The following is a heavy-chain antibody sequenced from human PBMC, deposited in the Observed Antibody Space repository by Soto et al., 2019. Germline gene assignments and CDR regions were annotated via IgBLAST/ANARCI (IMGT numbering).Heavy chain of an antibody. CDR1: GFTFSSYA. CDR3: AKDRQGSYFDY. J-gene: IGHJ4*02. Sequence: EVQLLESGGGLVQPGGSLRLSCAASGFTFSSYAMNWVRQAPGKGLEWVSTISGSGVSTYYADSVKGRFTISRDNSKNPLYRQRNSLRAEDTAVYYCAKDRQGSYFDYWGQGTLVTVSS. D-gene: IGHD1-26*01. V-gene: IGHV3-23*01. CDR2: ISGSGVST.